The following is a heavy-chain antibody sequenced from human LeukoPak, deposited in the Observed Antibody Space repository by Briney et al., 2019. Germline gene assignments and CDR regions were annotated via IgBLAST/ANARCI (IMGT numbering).Heavy chain of an antibody. J-gene: IGHJ4*02. CDR2: ISYDGSNK. CDR1: GFTFSSYA. V-gene: IGHV3-30-3*01. D-gene: IGHD4-17*01. CDR3: ARESMTTVTHDY. Sequence: PGGSLRLSCAASGFTFSSYAMPWVRQAPGKGLEWVAVISYDGSNKYYADSVKGRFTISRDNSKNTLYLQMNSLRAEDTAVYYCARESMTTVTHDYWGQGTLVTVSS.